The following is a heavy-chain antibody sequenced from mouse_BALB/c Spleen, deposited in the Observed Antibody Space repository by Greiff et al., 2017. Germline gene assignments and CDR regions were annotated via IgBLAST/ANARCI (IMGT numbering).Heavy chain of an antibody. D-gene: IGHD3-2*01. Sequence: VQLKESGGDLVKPGGSLKLSCAASGFTFSSYGMSWVRQTPDKRLEWVATISSGGSYTYYPDSVKGRFTISRDNAKNTLYLQMSSLKSEDTAMYYCARGGDSSGLDWGQGTLVTVSA. CDR3: ARGGDSSGLD. CDR2: ISSGGSYT. V-gene: IGHV5-6*01. J-gene: IGHJ3*01. CDR1: GFTFSSYG.